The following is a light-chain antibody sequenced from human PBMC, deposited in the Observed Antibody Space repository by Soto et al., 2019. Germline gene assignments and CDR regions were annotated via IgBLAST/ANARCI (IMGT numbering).Light chain of an antibody. Sequence: SPSSLSASVGDRVTITCQTSQSINTYLNWYQQKPGKAPKLLIYGASSLQSGVPLRFSGSGSGTDFTLTISSLEPEDFATYYCQESYSPLWGTCGQGTKVDNK. J-gene: IGKJ1*01. V-gene: IGKV1-39*01. CDR1: QSINTY. CDR3: QESYSPLWGT. CDR2: GAS.